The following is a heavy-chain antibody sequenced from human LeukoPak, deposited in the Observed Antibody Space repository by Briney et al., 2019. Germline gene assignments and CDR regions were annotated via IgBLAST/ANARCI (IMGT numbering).Heavy chain of an antibody. CDR3: STFGELSEDAFDI. CDR1: GFTFSSYS. D-gene: IGHD3-10*01. J-gene: IGHJ3*02. V-gene: IGHV3-23*01. Sequence: GGSLRLSCAASGFTFSSYSMNWVRQAPGKGLEWVSAISGSGGSTYYADSVKGRFTISRDNSKNTLYLQMNSLRAEDTAVYYCSTFGELSEDAFDIWGQGTMVTVPS. CDR2: ISGSGGST.